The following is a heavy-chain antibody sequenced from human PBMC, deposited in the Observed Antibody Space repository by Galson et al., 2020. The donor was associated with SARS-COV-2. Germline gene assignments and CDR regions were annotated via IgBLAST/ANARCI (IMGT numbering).Heavy chain of an antibody. D-gene: IGHD5-18*01. V-gene: IGHV3-7*01. J-gene: IGHJ4*02. CDR1: GFTFSSYW. Sequence: GESLKISCAASGFTFSSYWMSWVRQAPGKGLEWVANVKQDGSDRYYVDSVKGRFTISSDYTKNSVFLQMNSLRVDDTAVYYCARDQDGYNDFWGRGTLVTVSS. CDR2: VKQDGSDR. CDR3: ARDQDGYNDF.